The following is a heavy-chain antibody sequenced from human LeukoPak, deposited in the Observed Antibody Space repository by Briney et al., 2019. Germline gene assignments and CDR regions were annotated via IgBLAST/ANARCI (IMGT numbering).Heavy chain of an antibody. J-gene: IGHJ4*02. CDR1: GFTFSSYA. Sequence: GGSLRLSCAASGFTFSSYAMHWVRQAPGKGLEWVAVISYDGSNKYYADSVKGQFTISKDNSKNTLYLQMNSLRAEDTAVYYCARDENGYRSPPLHYFDYWGQGTLVTVSS. V-gene: IGHV3-30*04. CDR3: ARDENGYRSPPLHYFDY. D-gene: IGHD5-24*01. CDR2: ISYDGSNK.